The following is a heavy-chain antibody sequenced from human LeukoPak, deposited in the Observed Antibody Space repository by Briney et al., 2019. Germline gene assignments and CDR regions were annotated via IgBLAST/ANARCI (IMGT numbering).Heavy chain of an antibody. CDR2: TSSNGGST. V-gene: IGHV3-64*01. Sequence: PSETLSLTCTVSGGSISSGGYYWSWVRQAPGKGLEYVAATSSNGGSTYYANSVKGRVTISRDNSKSTLHLQMGSLRAEDMAVYYCARLYCSSTSCLFDYWGQGTLVTVSS. J-gene: IGHJ4*02. CDR3: ARLYCSSTSCLFDY. CDR1: GGSISSGG. D-gene: IGHD2-2*01.